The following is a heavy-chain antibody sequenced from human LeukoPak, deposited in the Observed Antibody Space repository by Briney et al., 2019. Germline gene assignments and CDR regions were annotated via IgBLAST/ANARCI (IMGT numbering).Heavy chain of an antibody. J-gene: IGHJ2*01. CDR3: ARAPAPHFDL. CDR2: ISYDGSNK. CDR1: GFTFSSYA. V-gene: IGHV3-30*01. Sequence: GRSLRLSCAASGFTFSSYAMHWVRQAPGKGLEWVAVISYDGSNKYYADSVKARFTISRDNSKNTLYLQMNSLRAEDTAVYYCARAPAPHFDLWGRGTLVTVSS.